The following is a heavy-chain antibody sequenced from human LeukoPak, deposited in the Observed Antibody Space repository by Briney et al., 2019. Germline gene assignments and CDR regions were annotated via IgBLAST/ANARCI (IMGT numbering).Heavy chain of an antibody. V-gene: IGHV4-38-2*01. Sequence: KPSETLSLTCAVSGYSISSGYYWGWIRQPPGKGLEWIGSIYHSGSTYYNPSLKSRVTISVDTSKNQFSLKLGSVTAADTAVYYCARKPHCSSTSCYTAYYYYYYMDVWGKGTTVTVSS. CDR2: IYHSGST. J-gene: IGHJ6*03. CDR1: GYSISSGYY. CDR3: ARKPHCSSTSCYTAYYYYYYMDV. D-gene: IGHD2-2*02.